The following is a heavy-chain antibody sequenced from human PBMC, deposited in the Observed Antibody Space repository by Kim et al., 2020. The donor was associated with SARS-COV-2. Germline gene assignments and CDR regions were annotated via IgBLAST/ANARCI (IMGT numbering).Heavy chain of an antibody. CDR3: AKAEGGDYRQFDY. CDR2: LCFLSFST. CDR1: GFTFNNYA. D-gene: IGHD4-17*01. Sequence: GGSLRLSCAASGFTFNNYAMSWVRPAPVPFLYFFSLLCFLSFSTYYADSVKGRFTISRDNSKDTLFLQLNVLGADDTAIYYCAKAEGGDYRQFDYWGQGTLVTVSS. J-gene: IGHJ4*02. V-gene: IGHV3-23*01.